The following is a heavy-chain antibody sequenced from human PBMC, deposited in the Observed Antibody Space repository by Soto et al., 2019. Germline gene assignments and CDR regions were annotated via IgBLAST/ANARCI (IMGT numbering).Heavy chain of an antibody. V-gene: IGHV4-59*08. CDR2: ISYSRHT. J-gene: IGHJ6*02. CDR3: ATQGFGTLHGLVDV. CDR1: GGSITSITNHY. D-gene: IGHD1-7*01. Sequence: QVRLQESGPGLVKPSETLSLTCTVSGGSITSITNHYCSWIRQPPGKGLEWIGYISYSRHTSYNPSLKSRVILSVDTSKNQVSLNPASVPAAAPAVYYCATQGFGTLHGLVDVWGQGTTVTVSS.